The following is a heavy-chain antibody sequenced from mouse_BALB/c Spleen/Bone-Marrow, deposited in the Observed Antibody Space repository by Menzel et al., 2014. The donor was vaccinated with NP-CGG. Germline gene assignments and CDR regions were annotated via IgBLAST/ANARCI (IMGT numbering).Heavy chain of an antibody. J-gene: IGHJ4*01. CDR1: GYTFNTYW. CDR2: ILPGSVRA. Sequence: VKLQESGAELMKPGASLRISCKATGYTFNTYWIEWIKQRPGHGLEWIGEILPGSVRANFNGGFKCNASFTADTSSNTASKQFISPTSEDSAVDYCAIKGSYGMYHWGQGTSVRVSS. CDR3: AIKGSYGMYH. V-gene: IGHV1-9*01.